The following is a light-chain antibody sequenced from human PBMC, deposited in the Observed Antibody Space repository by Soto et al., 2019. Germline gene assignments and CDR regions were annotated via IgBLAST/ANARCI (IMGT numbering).Light chain of an antibody. CDR2: EVT. CDR3: SSYAGTNRV. J-gene: IGLJ1*01. Sequence: QSVLTQPPSASGSPGQSVTISCTGTSSDVGANNYVSWYHQHPGKAPKLMIYEVTKRPSGVPDRFSGSKSGNTASLTVSGLQAEDEADYYCSSYAGTNRVFGTGTKLTVL. CDR1: SSDVGANNY. V-gene: IGLV2-8*01.